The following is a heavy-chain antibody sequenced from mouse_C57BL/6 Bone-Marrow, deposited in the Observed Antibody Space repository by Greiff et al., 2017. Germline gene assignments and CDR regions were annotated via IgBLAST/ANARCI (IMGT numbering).Heavy chain of an antibody. Sequence: VQLQQSGAELVRPGTSVKVSCKASGYAFTNYLIEWVKQRPGQGLEWIGVINPGSGGTNYNEKFKGKATLTADKSSSTAYMQLSSLTSEDSAVYFCARSINAMDYWGQGTSVTVSS. CDR2: INPGSGGT. CDR3: ARSINAMDY. J-gene: IGHJ4*01. V-gene: IGHV1-54*01. CDR1: GYAFTNYL.